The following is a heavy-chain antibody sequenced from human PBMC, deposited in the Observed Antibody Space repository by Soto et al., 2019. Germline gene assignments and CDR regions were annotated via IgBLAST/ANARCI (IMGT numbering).Heavy chain of an antibody. J-gene: IGHJ5*02. D-gene: IGHD3-10*01. CDR3: ASSVGRMGSWFDP. CDR1: GGTFSSYT. CDR2: IIPILGIA. V-gene: IGHV1-69*02. Sequence: QVQLVQSGAEVKKPGSSVKVSCKASGGTFSSYTISWVRQAPGQGLEWMGRIIPILGIANYEQKFQGRVTINADKSTSTAYMELSSLRSEDTAVYYCASSVGRMGSWFDPWGQGTLVTVSS.